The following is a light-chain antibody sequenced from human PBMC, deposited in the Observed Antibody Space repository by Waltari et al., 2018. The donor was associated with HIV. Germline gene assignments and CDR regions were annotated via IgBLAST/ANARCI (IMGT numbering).Light chain of an antibody. CDR3: QQYYDTLPLT. Sequence: DIVMTQSPDSLAVSLGERATINCKSSQSVLYSSNNKNYLAWYQQKPGQPPKLLIYWASTRESGVPDRCSGSGSGTDFTLTISSLQAEDVAVYYCQQYYDTLPLTFGGGTKVEIK. CDR1: QSVLYSSNNKNY. V-gene: IGKV4-1*01. J-gene: IGKJ4*01. CDR2: WAS.